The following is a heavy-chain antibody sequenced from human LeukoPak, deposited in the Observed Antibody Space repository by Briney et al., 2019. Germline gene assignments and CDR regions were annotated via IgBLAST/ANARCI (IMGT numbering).Heavy chain of an antibody. CDR1: GFTFSSYS. D-gene: IGHD6-19*01. J-gene: IGHJ3*02. Sequence: GGSLRLSCAASGFTFSSYSMNWVRQAPGKGLGWVSSISSSSSYIYYADSVKGRFTISRDNAKNSLYLQMNSLRAEDTAVYYWWRVVAVAGKAFYNLGQGTMVTVSS. V-gene: IGHV3-21*01. CDR3: WRVVAVAGKAFYN. CDR2: ISSSSSYI.